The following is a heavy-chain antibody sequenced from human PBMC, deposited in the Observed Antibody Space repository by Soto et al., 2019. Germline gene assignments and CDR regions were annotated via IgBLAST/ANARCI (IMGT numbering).Heavy chain of an antibody. V-gene: IGHV3-30-3*01. CDR3: ARAGGYSGSSLHHDAFDI. D-gene: IGHD1-26*01. J-gene: IGHJ3*02. CDR1: GFTFSSYA. Sequence: GGSLRLSCAASGFTFSSYAMHWVRQAPGKGLEWVAVISYDGSNKYYADSVKGRFTISRDNSKNTLYLQMNSLRAEDTAVYYCARAGGYSGSSLHHDAFDIWGQGTMVTVSS. CDR2: ISYDGSNK.